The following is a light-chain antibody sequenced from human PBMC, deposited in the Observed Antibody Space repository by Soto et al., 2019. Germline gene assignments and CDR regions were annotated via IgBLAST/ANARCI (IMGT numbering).Light chain of an antibody. CDR3: SSYTSSSTPVV. CDR2: DVS. CDR1: SSDVGGYNY. V-gene: IGLV2-14*01. J-gene: IGLJ2*01. Sequence: QSALTQPASGSGSPGQSITISCTGTSSDVGGYNYVSWYQQHPGKAPKLMIYDVSNRPSGVSNRFSGSKSGNTASLTISGLQADDEADYYGSSYTSSSTPVVLGGGTKLTVL.